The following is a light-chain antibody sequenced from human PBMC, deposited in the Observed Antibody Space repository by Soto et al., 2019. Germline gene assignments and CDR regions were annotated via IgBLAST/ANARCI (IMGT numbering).Light chain of an antibody. CDR1: QSVSSSY. Sequence: EIVMTQSPATLSLSPGERATLSCRASQSVSSSYLSWYQQKPGQAPRLLIYGASTRATGIPARFSGSGSGTDFTLTISSLQSEDFAVYYCQQYNTWPTFGQGTRLEIK. CDR2: GAS. J-gene: IGKJ5*01. CDR3: QQYNTWPT. V-gene: IGKV3D-7*01.